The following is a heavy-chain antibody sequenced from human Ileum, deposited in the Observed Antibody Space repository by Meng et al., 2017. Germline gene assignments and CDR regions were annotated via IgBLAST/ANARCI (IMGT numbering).Heavy chain of an antibody. CDR3: ASGTPGRSYCDY. J-gene: IGHJ4*02. Sequence: QVHLLQSGPEVKKPGPSVCVSCKASGYTFGSYGICWVRQAPGQGLEWMGWFVNYVDTYPAPKFQGRVTMTTDTHTNTAFMELRSLTSDDTAVYYCASGTPGRSYCDYWGQGTLVTASS. CDR2: FVNYVDT. V-gene: IGHV1-18*01. D-gene: IGHD2-15*01. CDR1: GYTFGSYG.